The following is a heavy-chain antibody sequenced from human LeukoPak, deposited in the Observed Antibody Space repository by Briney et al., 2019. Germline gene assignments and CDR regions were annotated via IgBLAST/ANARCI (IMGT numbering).Heavy chain of an antibody. J-gene: IGHJ6*02. CDR1: GFTFNSAW. Sequence: GGSLRLSCAASGFTFNSAWLSWVRQGPGKGLEWVGRIKSKTDGGTTDYAAPVKGRFTTSRDDSKNTAYLQMNSLKTEDTAVYYCTASTHRYCGGGKCHSDYYYDGMDVWGQGTTVTVSS. CDR3: TASTHRYCGGGKCHSDYYYDGMDV. D-gene: IGHD2-15*01. V-gene: IGHV3-15*01. CDR2: IKSKTDGGTT.